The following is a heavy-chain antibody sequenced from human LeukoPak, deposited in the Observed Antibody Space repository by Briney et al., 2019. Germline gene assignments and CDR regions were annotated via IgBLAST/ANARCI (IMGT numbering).Heavy chain of an antibody. CDR2: ISTSSSYI. D-gene: IGHD3-10*01. V-gene: IGHV3-21*01. J-gene: IGHJ3*02. CDR1: GFTFSSYE. Sequence: PGGSLRLSCAASGFTFSSYEMNWVRQAPGKGLEWVSSISTSSSYIYYADSVKGRFTISRDNARNSLYLQMNSLRAEDTAVYYCARDYYGSGSYYKEDAFDIWGQGTMVTVSS. CDR3: ARDYYGSGSYYKEDAFDI.